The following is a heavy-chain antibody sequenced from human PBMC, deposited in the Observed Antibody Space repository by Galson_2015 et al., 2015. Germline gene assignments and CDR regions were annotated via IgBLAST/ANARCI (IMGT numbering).Heavy chain of an antibody. V-gene: IGHV3-9*01. CDR1: GFTFDDYA. CDR2: TSWNSGSI. CDR3: AKDIPLYSSGWNAFDI. J-gene: IGHJ3*02. D-gene: IGHD6-19*01. Sequence: SLRLSCAASGFTFDDYAMHWVRHAPGKGLEWVSGTSWNSGSIGYADSVKGRFTISRDNAKNSLYLQMNSLRAEDTALYYCAKDIPLYSSGWNAFDIWGQGTMVTVSS.